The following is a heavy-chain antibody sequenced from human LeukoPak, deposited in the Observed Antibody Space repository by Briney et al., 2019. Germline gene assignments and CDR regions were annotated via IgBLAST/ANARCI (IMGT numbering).Heavy chain of an antibody. CDR1: GFTFSSYA. V-gene: IGHV3-23*01. D-gene: IGHD3-22*01. CDR2: ISGSGGST. J-gene: IGHJ4*02. CDR3: AAAPIVVVITSAY. Sequence: GGSLRLSCGGSGFTFSSYAISWVRQAPGKGLEWLSAISGSGGSTYYADSVKGRFTISRDNSKNTLYLQMNSLRAEDTAVYYCAAAPIVVVITSAYWGQGTLVTVSS.